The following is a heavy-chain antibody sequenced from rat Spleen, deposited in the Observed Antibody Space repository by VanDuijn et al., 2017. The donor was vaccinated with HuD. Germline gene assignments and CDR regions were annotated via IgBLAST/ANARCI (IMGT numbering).Heavy chain of an antibody. D-gene: IGHD1-2*01. CDR3: TSARPHDHSSHVTDA. Sequence: EVQLVESGGGLVQPGGSMTLSCAASGFTFSDFYMAWVRQVPRKGLEWVASISSEGRDTYYGDSGKGRFTISRNNAKSTLYLQKERLRSEDTATNSCTSARPHDHSSHVTDAWGQGAAVTVSS. CDR2: ISSEGRDT. V-gene: IGHV5-22*01. J-gene: IGHJ4*01. CDR1: GFTFSDFY.